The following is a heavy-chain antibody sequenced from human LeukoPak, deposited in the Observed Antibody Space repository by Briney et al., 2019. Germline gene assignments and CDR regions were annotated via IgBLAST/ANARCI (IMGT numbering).Heavy chain of an antibody. CDR3: ARDYVSSGPGTDGDCY. Sequence: GGSLRLSCAASGFTFSSYGMHWVRQAPGKGLEWVAVISYDGSNKYYADSVKGRFTISRDNSKNTLYLQMNSLRSEDTAVYYCARDYVSSGPGTDGDCYWGQGTLVTVSS. CDR2: ISYDGSNK. J-gene: IGHJ4*02. CDR1: GFTFSSYG. V-gene: IGHV3-30*03. D-gene: IGHD3-22*01.